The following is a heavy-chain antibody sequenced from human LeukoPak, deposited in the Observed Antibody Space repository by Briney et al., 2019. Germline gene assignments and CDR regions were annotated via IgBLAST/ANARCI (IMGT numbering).Heavy chain of an antibody. D-gene: IGHD3-22*01. CDR1: GYSISSGYY. CDR3: ARLEGGGYDSSGYKDDY. J-gene: IGHJ4*02. V-gene: IGHV4-38-2*01. CDR2: IYHSGST. Sequence: PSETLSLTCAVSGYSISSGYYWGWIRQPPGKGLEWIGSIYHSGSTYYNPSLKSRVTISVDTSKNQFSLKLSSVTAADTAVYYCARLEGGGYDSSGYKDDYWGQGSVVTVSS.